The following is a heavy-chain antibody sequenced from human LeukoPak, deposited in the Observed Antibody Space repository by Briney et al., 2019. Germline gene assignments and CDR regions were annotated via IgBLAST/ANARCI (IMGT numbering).Heavy chain of an antibody. Sequence: SETLSLTCTVSGGSISSYYWSWIRQPPGKGLEWIGYIYYSGSTNYNPSLKSRVTISVDTSKNQSSLKLSSVTAADTAVYYCAIHSGYDGIDYWGQGTLVTVSS. J-gene: IGHJ4*02. V-gene: IGHV4-59*01. CDR3: AIHSGYDGIDY. CDR1: GGSISSYY. D-gene: IGHD5-12*01. CDR2: IYYSGST.